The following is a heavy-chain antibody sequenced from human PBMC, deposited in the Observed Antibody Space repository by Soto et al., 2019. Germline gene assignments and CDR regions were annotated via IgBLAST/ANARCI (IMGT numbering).Heavy chain of an antibody. CDR2: MNPNSGNT. V-gene: IGHV1-8*01. CDR1: GYTFTSYD. Sequence: ASVKVSCKASGYTFTSYDINWVRQATGQGLEWMGWMNPNSGNTGYAQKFQGRVTMTRNTSISTAYMELSSLRSEDTAVYYCAIGDDGDYIPTEYFQHWGQGTLVTVSS. CDR3: AIGDDGDYIPTEYFQH. D-gene: IGHD4-17*01. J-gene: IGHJ1*01.